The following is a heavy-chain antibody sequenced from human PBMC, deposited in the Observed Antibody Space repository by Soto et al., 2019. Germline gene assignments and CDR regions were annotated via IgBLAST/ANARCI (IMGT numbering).Heavy chain of an antibody. CDR2: INHSGST. CDR1: GGSFSGYY. Sequence: SETLSLTCAVYGGSFSGYYWSWIRQPPGKGLEWIGEINHSGSTNYNPSLKSRVTISVDTSKNQFSLKLSSVTAADTAVYYCARGFLTTVISYYYYMDVWGKGTTVTVS. CDR3: ARGFLTTVISYYYYMDV. D-gene: IGHD4-17*01. J-gene: IGHJ6*03. V-gene: IGHV4-34*01.